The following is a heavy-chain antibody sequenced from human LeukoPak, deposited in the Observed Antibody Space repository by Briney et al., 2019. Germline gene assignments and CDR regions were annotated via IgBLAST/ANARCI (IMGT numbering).Heavy chain of an antibody. V-gene: IGHV3-30*03. CDR3: ASARLQGEVRYPRFDA. CDR2: ISYDGSDK. Sequence: GRSLRLSCSASGFAFSTYAMHWVRQAPGKGLEWVAVISYDGSDKDYGDPVKGRFTLSRDNSKSTVFLEMSSLRAEDTAVYQCASARLQGEVRYPRFDAWGQGTLVTVPS. CDR1: GFAFSTYA. D-gene: IGHD3-16*01. J-gene: IGHJ4*02.